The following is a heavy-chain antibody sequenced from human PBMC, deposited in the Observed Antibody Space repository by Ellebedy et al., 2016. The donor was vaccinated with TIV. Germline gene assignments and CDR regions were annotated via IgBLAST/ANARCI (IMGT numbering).Heavy chain of an antibody. D-gene: IGHD2-2*02. CDR2: IYPGDSDT. J-gene: IGHJ5*02. CDR3: ATISGDCSSTSCYIGWFNP. V-gene: IGHV5-51*01. Sequence: GESLKISCKGSGYSFTSYWIGWVRQMPGKGLEWMGIIYPGDSDTRYSPSFQGQVTISADKSISTAYLQWSSLKASDTAMYYCATISGDCSSTSCYIGWFNPWGQGTLVTVSS. CDR1: GYSFTSYW.